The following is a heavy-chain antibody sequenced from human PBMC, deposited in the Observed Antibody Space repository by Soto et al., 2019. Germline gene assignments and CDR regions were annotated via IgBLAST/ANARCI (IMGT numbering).Heavy chain of an antibody. D-gene: IGHD3-10*01. CDR1: GDSVSSNSAA. Sequence: KQSQTLSLTCAISGDSVSSNSAAWNWIRQSPSRGLEWLGRTYYRSKWYNDYAVSVKSRITINPDTSKNQFSLQLNSVTPEDTAVYYCARSGSGSYYRLLPYYYGMDVWGQGTTVTVSS. CDR2: TYYRSKWYN. J-gene: IGHJ6*02. V-gene: IGHV6-1*01. CDR3: ARSGSGSYYRLLPYYYGMDV.